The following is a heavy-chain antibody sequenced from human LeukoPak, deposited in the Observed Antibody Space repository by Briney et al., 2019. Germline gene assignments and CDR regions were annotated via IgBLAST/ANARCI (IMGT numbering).Heavy chain of an antibody. CDR3: ARDLSSGYYYYYGMDV. CDR2: ISYDGSNK. Sequence: GGSLRLSCAASGFTFSSYGMHWVRQAPGKGLEWVAVISYDGSNKYYADSVKGRFTISRDTSKNTLYLQMNSLRAEDTAVYYCARDLSSGYYYYYGMDVWGQGTTVTVSS. V-gene: IGHV3-30*03. D-gene: IGHD3-22*01. CDR1: GFTFSSYG. J-gene: IGHJ6*02.